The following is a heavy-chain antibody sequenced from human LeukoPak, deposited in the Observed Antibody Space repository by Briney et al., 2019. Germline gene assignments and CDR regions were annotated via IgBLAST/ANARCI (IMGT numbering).Heavy chain of an antibody. CDR3: AREFGSGGDFWSGYYRSSFAFDI. D-gene: IGHD3-3*01. V-gene: IGHV1-69*05. CDR1: GGTFSSYA. Sequence: SVKVSCKASGGTFSSYAISWVRQAPGQGLEWMGRIIPIFGTANYAQKFQGRVTITTDESTSTAYMELSSLRSEDTAVYYCAREFGSGGDFWSGYYRSSFAFDIWGQGTTVSVSS. CDR2: IIPIFGTA. J-gene: IGHJ3*02.